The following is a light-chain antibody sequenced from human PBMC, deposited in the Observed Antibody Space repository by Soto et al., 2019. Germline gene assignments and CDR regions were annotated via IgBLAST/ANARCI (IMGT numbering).Light chain of an antibody. V-gene: IGLV2-14*03. J-gene: IGLJ2*01. CDR2: DVS. CDR3: SSYTSSTTLVV. CDR1: SSDVGGYNY. Sequence: QSALTQPASVSGSPGQSITISCTGTSSDVGGYNYVSWYQHHPGKAPKLMIYDVSNRPSGVSNRFSGSKSGSTASLTISGLQAEDEADYWCSSYTSSTTLVVFGGGTKLNVL.